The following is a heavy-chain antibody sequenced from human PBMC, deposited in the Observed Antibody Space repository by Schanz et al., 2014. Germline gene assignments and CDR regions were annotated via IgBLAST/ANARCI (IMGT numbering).Heavy chain of an antibody. Sequence: EVQLVESGGGLVQPVGSLRLSCAASGFIFSNSWMSWVRQAPGKGLEWMANIKQDGSEKYYVDSVKGRFTISRDNAKNSLYLQMNSLTAEDTAVYYCARGVRIDYWGQGTLVTVSS. CDR3: ARGVRIDY. CDR2: IKQDGSEK. D-gene: IGHD3-3*01. CDR1: GFIFSNSW. J-gene: IGHJ4*02. V-gene: IGHV3-7*01.